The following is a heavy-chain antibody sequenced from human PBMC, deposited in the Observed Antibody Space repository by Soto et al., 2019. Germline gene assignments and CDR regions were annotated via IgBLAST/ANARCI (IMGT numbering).Heavy chain of an antibody. CDR2: INQSGST. V-gene: IGHV4-34*01. D-gene: IGHD5-18*01. J-gene: IGHJ4*02. Sequence: SETLSLTCAVYGGCFSGYYWSWIRQPPGKGLEWIGEINQSGSTNYNPSLKSRVTISVDTSKNQFSLKLSSVTAADTAVYYCARVKTAMVPSWPTNQHFDYWGQGTLVTVSS. CDR1: GGCFSGYY. CDR3: ARVKTAMVPSWPTNQHFDY.